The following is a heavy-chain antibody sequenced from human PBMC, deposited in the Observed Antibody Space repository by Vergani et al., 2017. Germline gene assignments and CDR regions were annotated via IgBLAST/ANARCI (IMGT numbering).Heavy chain of an antibody. CDR1: GFTFSSYS. J-gene: IGHJ3*02. D-gene: IGHD3-10*01. Sequence: EVQLVESGGGLVKPGGSLRLSCAASGFTFSSYSMNWVRQAPGKGMEWVSSISSSSSYKYYADSVKGRFTISSDNAKNSLYLQMNSLRAEDTAVYYCARAGSGTNAFDIWGQGTMVTVSS. CDR2: ISSSSSYK. CDR3: ARAGSGTNAFDI. V-gene: IGHV3-21*01.